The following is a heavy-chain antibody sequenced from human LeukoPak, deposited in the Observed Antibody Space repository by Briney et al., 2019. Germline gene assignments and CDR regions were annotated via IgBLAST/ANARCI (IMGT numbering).Heavy chain of an antibody. V-gene: IGHV1-24*01. D-gene: IGHD2-2*01. Sequence: ASVKVSCKVSGYTLTELSMHWVRQAPGKGLEWMGGFDPEDGETIYAQKFQGRVTTTEDTSTDTAYMELSSLRSEDTAVYYCATRGGVVPAAMYYYYGMDVWGQGTTVTVSS. CDR2: FDPEDGET. J-gene: IGHJ6*02. CDR1: GYTLTELS. CDR3: ATRGGVVPAAMYYYYGMDV.